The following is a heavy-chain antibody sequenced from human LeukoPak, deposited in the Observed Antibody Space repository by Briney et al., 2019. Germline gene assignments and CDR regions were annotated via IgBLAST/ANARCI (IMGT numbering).Heavy chain of an antibody. J-gene: IGHJ4*02. Sequence: GGSLRLSCAASGFTFSSYAMSWVRQAPGKGLEWVSAISGSGGSTYYADSVKGRFTISRDNSKNTLYLQMNSLRAEDTAVYYCAKVSDPVHCSGGSCHSMGDPRFDYWGQGTLVTVSS. CDR1: GFTFSSYA. V-gene: IGHV3-23*01. D-gene: IGHD2-15*01. CDR3: AKVSDPVHCSGGSCHSMGDPRFDY. CDR2: ISGSGGST.